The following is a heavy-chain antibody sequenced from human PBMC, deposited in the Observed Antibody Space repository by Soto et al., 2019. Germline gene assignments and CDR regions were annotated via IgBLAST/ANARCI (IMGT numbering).Heavy chain of an antibody. J-gene: IGHJ3*02. CDR2: ISGSGGST. Sequence: GGSLRLSCAASGFTFSSYAMSWVRQAPGKGLEWVSAISGSGGSTYYADSVKGRFTISRDNSKNTLYLQMNSLRAEDTAVYYCAKGGYDSSGYHDAFDIWGQGTMVTVSS. V-gene: IGHV3-23*01. D-gene: IGHD3-22*01. CDR1: GFTFSSYA. CDR3: AKGGYDSSGYHDAFDI.